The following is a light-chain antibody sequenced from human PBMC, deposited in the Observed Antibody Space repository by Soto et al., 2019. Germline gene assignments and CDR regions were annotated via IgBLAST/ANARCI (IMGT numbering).Light chain of an antibody. J-gene: IGKJ4*01. CDR2: DAS. CDR3: QQRSNPLT. Sequence: EIVLTQSPATLSLSPGERATLSCRASQSVSSYLAWYQQKPGQAPRLLIYDASNRATGIPARFSGSGSGTDFTLTISSLEPEYFAVYYCQQRSNPLTCGGGTKVEIK. CDR1: QSVSSY. V-gene: IGKV3-11*01.